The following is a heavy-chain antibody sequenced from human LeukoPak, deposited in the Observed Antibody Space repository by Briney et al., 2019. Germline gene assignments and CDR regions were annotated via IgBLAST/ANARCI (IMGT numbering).Heavy chain of an antibody. J-gene: IGHJ3*02. Sequence: SETLSLTCAVSGGSISSGGYSWSWLRQPPGKGLEWIGYIYHRGSTYYNPSLKGRVAISMDTSKNQFSLNVNSMSAADTAVYYCARGDYGDKVDGAFDIWGQGTMVVVSS. D-gene: IGHD4-17*01. CDR2: IYHRGST. CDR3: ARGDYGDKVDGAFDI. CDR1: GGSISSGGYS. V-gene: IGHV4-30-2*05.